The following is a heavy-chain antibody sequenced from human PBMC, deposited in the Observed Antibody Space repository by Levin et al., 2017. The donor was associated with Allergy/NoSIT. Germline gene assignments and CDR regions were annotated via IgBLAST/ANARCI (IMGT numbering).Heavy chain of an antibody. V-gene: IGHV4-39*01. D-gene: IGHD6-13*01. CDR1: GGSISSSSYY. CDR3: ARLRIAAAGTDGMDV. Sequence: SETLSLTCTVSGGSISSSSYYWGWIRQPPGTGLEWIGSIYYSGSTYYNPSLKSRVTISVDTSKNQFSLKLSSVTAADTAVYYCARLRIAAAGTDGMDVWGQGTTVTVSS. J-gene: IGHJ6*02. CDR2: IYYSGST.